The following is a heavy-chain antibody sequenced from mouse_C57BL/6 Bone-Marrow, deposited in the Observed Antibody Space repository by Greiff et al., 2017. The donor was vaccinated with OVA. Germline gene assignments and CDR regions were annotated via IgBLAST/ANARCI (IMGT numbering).Heavy chain of an antibody. J-gene: IGHJ2*01. CDR1: GYSFTSYY. CDR3: ARSRTGRDYFDY. V-gene: IGHV1-66*01. Sequence: VQRVESGPELVKPGASVKISCKASGYSFTSYYIHWVKQRPGQGLEWIGWIYPGSGNTKYNEKFKGKATLTADTSSSTAYMQLSSLTSEDSAVYYCARSRTGRDYFDYWGQGTTLTVSS. D-gene: IGHD4-1*01. CDR2: IYPGSGNT.